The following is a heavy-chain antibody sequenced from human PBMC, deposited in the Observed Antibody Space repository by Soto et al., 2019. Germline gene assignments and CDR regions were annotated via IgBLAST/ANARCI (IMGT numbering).Heavy chain of an antibody. Sequence: QVQLVQSGAEVKKPGSSVKVSCKPSGGTFNGYIITWVRQAPGQGLEWIGGIIFTFNTANYAEKFQGRVSLSADQGTSTAYMELTSLTSEDTAVFYCARGFVGEPGGFDFWGQGTMGSVSS. V-gene: IGHV1-69*01. CDR1: GGTFNGYI. CDR2: IIFTFNTA. J-gene: IGHJ4*02. CDR3: ARGFVGEPGGFDF. D-gene: IGHD3-16*01.